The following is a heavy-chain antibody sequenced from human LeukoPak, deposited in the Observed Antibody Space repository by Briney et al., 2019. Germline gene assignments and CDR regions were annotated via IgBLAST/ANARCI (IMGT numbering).Heavy chain of an antibody. CDR3: ARDGDDHSHTTGYYYLN. Sequence: SETLSLTRSVSGGSISSYHWSWIRQPAGRGLESIVRIYTSGSTDYNPSLKSRVTMSVDTSKNQFSLKLKSVTAADTAVYYCARDGDDHSHTTGYYYLNWGQGTLVTVSS. CDR1: GGSISSYH. D-gene: IGHD3-22*01. V-gene: IGHV4-4*07. CDR2: IYTSGST. J-gene: IGHJ4*02.